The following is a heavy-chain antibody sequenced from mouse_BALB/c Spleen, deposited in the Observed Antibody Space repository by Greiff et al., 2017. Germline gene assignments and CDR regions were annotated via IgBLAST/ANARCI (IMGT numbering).Heavy chain of an antibody. CDR2: INPGSGGT. CDR3: ASYDYDGTMDY. V-gene: IGHV1-54*01. Sequence: QVQLQQSGAELVRPGTSVKVSCKASGYAFTNYLIEWVKQRPGQGLEWIGVINPGSGGTNYNEKFKGKATLTADKSSSTAYMQLSSLTSDDSAVYFCASYDYDGTMDYWGQGTSVTVSS. J-gene: IGHJ4*01. CDR1: GYAFTNYL. D-gene: IGHD2-4*01.